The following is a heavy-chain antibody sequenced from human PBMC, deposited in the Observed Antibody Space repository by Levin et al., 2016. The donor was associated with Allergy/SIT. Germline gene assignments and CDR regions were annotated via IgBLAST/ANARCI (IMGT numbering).Heavy chain of an antibody. CDR3: GKVQRLGYNLDYFDC. J-gene: IGHJ4*02. CDR2: ISGSGGST. D-gene: IGHD5-24*01. V-gene: IGHV3-23*01. CDR1: GFTFSSYA. Sequence: GESLKISCAASGFTFSSYAMSWVRQAPGKGLEWVSAISGSGGSTYYADSVKGRFTISRDNSKNTLYLQMNSLRAEDTALYYCGKVQRLGYNLDYFDCWGQGTLVTVSS.